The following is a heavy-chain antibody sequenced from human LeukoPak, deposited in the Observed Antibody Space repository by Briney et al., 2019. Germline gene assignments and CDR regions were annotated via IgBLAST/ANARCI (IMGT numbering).Heavy chain of an antibody. J-gene: IGHJ2*01. CDR3: ASDYYDSSGYYWYFDL. Sequence: PSETLSPTCAVSGYSISSGYYWGWIRQPPGKGLEWIGSIYHSGSTYYTPSLKSRVTISVDTSKNQFSLKLSSVTAADTAVYYCASDYYDSSGYYWYFDLWGRGTLVTVSS. D-gene: IGHD3-22*01. CDR1: GYSISSGYY. CDR2: IYHSGST. V-gene: IGHV4-38-2*01.